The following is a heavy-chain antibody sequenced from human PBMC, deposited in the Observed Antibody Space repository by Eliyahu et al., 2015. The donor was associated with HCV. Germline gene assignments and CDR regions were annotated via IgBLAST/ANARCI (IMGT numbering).Heavy chain of an antibody. CDR2: IIPIVGRK. Sequence: QVQPVQSGAEVKKPGSSVKVSCEASGVVFSKSIISWVRQAPGQGLEWMGRIIPIVGRKHHAQKMEGRITISADTSRSTAYMELGSLTSADTAIYYXAIRGDSSGIDPNFFHYYGMDIWGQGTTVTVSS. CDR1: GVVFSKSI. V-gene: IGHV1-69*02. D-gene: IGHD6-19*01. CDR3: AIRGDSSGIDPNFFHYYGMDI. J-gene: IGHJ6*02.